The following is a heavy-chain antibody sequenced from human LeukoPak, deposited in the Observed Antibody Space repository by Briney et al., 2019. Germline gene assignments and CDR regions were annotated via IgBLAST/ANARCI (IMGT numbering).Heavy chain of an antibody. D-gene: IGHD2-21*02. CDR1: GFTFSSYN. CDR3: ARGDGGSFDY. J-gene: IGHJ4*02. Sequence: GGSLRLSCAASGFTFSSYNMNWVRQAPGKELEWVSSISGSSSYIFYADSVKGRFTISRDNAKNSLYLQMNSLRAEDTAVYYCARGDGGSFDYWGQGTLVTVSS. CDR2: ISGSSSYI. V-gene: IGHV3-21*01.